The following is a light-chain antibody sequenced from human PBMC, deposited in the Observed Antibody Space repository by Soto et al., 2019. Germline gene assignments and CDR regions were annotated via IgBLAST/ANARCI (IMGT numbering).Light chain of an antibody. J-gene: IGKJ1*01. Sequence: EIVVTQSPATLSLSPGERATLSCRASQSVSSNLAWYQQKPGQAPRLLINGASTRATGIPARFSGSGSGTEFSLTISSLQSEDFAVYYCQQYSDWPPTFGQGTKVDIK. CDR2: GAS. CDR3: QQYSDWPPT. V-gene: IGKV3-15*01. CDR1: QSVSSN.